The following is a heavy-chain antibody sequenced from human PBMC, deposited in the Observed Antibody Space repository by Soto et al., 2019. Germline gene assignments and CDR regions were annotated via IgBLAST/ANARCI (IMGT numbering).Heavy chain of an antibody. CDR2: ISYDGSNK. V-gene: IGHV3-30-3*01. Sequence: QVQLVESGGGVVQPGRSLRLSCAASGFTFSSYAMHWVRQAPGKGLEWVAVISYDGSNKYYADSVKCRFTISRDNSKNTLYLQMNSLRAEDTAVYYCARGISTYFDYWGQGTLVTVSS. CDR1: GFTFSSYA. D-gene: IGHD2-2*01. J-gene: IGHJ4*02. CDR3: ARGISTYFDY.